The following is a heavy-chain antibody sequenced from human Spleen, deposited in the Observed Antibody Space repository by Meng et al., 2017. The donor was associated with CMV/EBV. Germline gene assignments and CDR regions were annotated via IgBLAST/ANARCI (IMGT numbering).Heavy chain of an antibody. Sequence: GGSLRLSCAASGFTFSTYNMNWVRQAPGKGLEWLSYISSSGNTIHYADSVMGRFIISRDTPNNSVYLQMNRLRAEDTAVYYCVREDYGDYFFDTWGQGTLVTVSS. V-gene: IGHV3-48*03. J-gene: IGHJ4*02. CDR3: VREDYGDYFFDT. D-gene: IGHD4-17*01. CDR2: ISSSGNTI. CDR1: GFTFSTYN.